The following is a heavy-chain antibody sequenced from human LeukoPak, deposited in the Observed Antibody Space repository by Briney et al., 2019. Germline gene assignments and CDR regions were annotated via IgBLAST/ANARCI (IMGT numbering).Heavy chain of an antibody. CDR2: IIPILGIA. V-gene: IGHV1-69*02. CDR3: ARGHGVDFDY. CDR1: GGTFSSYT. D-gene: IGHD3-16*01. J-gene: IGHJ4*02. Sequence: SVKVSCKASGGTFSSYTISWVRQAPGQGLEWMGRIIPILGIANYARKFQGRVTITADKSTSTAYMELSSLRSEDTAVYYCARGHGVDFDYWGQGTLVTVSS.